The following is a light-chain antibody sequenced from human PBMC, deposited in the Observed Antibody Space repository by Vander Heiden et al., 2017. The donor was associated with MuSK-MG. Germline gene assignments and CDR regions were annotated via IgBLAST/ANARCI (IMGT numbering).Light chain of an antibody. V-gene: IGKV1-39*01. Sequence: DIQMTHSPSSLSASVGDRVTITCRASQSTSSYLNWHQQKPGKAPKLLIYAASSLQSGVPSRFSRSGYGTDFTLTISSRQPEDFAPYYCQLNYSSLPITFGQGTLVEIK. CDR1: QSTSSY. CDR3: QLNYSSLPIT. CDR2: AAS. J-gene: IGKJ5*01.